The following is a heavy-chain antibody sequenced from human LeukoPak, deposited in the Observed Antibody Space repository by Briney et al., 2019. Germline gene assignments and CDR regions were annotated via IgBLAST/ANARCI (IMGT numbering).Heavy chain of an antibody. V-gene: IGHV3-23*01. CDR3: ARDLYADSWSGSVDY. D-gene: IGHD3-3*01. J-gene: IGHJ4*02. CDR2: ISGSGGTT. CDR1: GFSFSSYA. Sequence: GGSLRLSCEASGFSFSSYATSWVRQAPGKGLEWVSGISGSGGTTYYAGSVKGRFTISRDISKNTLYLQMSSLRAGDTAVYYCARDLYADSWSGSVDYWGRGTLVTVSS.